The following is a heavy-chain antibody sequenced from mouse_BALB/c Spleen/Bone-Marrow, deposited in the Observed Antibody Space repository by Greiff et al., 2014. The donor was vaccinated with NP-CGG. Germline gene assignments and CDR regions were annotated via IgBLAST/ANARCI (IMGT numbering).Heavy chain of an antibody. CDR1: GYTFTSSW. D-gene: IGHD4-1*01. CDR2: IHPNSGNT. CDR3: ARSGFDY. J-gene: IGHJ2*01. V-gene: IGHV1S130*01. Sequence: VQLQQSGSVLVRPGASVKLSCKASGYTFTSSWMHWAKQRPGQGLEWIGEIHPNSGNTNYNEKFKGEATLTVDTSSSTAYVDLSSLTSEDSAVYYCARSGFDYWGQGTTLTVSS.